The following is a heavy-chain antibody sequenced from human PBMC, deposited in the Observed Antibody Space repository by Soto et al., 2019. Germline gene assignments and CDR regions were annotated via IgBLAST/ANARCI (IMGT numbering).Heavy chain of an antibody. CDR1: GYTFTGYG. D-gene: IGHD6-13*01. CDR3: VRRHVSATGIDWFDP. CDR2: INAANGDT. Sequence: ASVKVSCKASGYTFTGYGIHWVRQDPGQRLEWMGWINAANGDTKYSPKFQGRVTITRDTSASTAYMELSSLRSEDTAVYYCVRRHVSATGIDWFDPWGQGTLVTVPS. V-gene: IGHV1-3*01. J-gene: IGHJ5*02.